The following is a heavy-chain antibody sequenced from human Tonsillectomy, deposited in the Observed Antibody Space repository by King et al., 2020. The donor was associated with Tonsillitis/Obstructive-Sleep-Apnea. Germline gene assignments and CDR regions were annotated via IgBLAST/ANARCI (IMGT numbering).Heavy chain of an antibody. J-gene: IGHJ4*02. CDR3: AKPHCGGDCYPAHFDC. V-gene: IGHV3-23*04. CDR2: LTTSGGKT. D-gene: IGHD2-21*02. Sequence: DVQLVESGGGLVQPGGSLRLSFSASGFTFSNSAMTWVRQAPGKGLEWVSTLTTSGGKTYYTDSMKGRFPISRDNSRNTLYLQFNSKRAEDTAVYYCAKPHCGGDCYPAHFDCWGQGTLVTVSS. CDR1: GFTFSNSA.